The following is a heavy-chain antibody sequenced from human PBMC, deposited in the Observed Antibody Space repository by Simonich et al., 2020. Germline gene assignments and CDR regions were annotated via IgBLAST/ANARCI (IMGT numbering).Heavy chain of an antibody. CDR2: ISSSSSTI. J-gene: IGHJ3*02. CDR1: GFTFSSYS. Sequence: EVQLVESGGGLVQPGGSLRLSCAASGFTFSSYSMNWVRQAPGKGLEGVSYISSSSSTIYYADSVKRRFTLSRDNAKTSLYLQMNSLRAEDTAVYYCARDSSYYAFDIWGQGTMVTVSS. D-gene: IGHD5-12*01. V-gene: IGHV3-48*01. CDR3: ARDSSYYAFDI.